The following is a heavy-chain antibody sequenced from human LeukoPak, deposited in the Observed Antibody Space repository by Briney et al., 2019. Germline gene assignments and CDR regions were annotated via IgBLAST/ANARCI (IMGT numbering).Heavy chain of an antibody. CDR1: GGSISGSSSY. CDR2: IYYSGSS. CDR3: ARHRSGWLQSSFDY. D-gene: IGHD5-24*01. J-gene: IGHJ4*02. V-gene: IGHV4-39*01. Sequence: SETLSLTCSVSGGSISGSSSYWGWIRQPPGKGLEWIGSIYYSGSSFDNPALKSRVTISVDTSKNQFSLKLSSVTAADTAVYYCARHRSGWLQSSFDYWGQGTLVTVSS.